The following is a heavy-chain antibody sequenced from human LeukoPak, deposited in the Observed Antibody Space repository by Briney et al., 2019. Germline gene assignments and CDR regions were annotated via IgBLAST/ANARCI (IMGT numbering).Heavy chain of an antibody. D-gene: IGHD6-13*01. V-gene: IGHV1-18*04. J-gene: IGHJ4*02. CDR2: VSAYNGNT. CDR1: GYTFTSYY. Sequence: ASVKVSCKASGYTFTSYYMHWVRQAPGQGLEWMGWVSAYNGNTNYVHHLQGRVTMTTDTSTTTAYMELRSLRSDDTAIYYCAREAAAGVYFEYWGQGTLVTVSS. CDR3: AREAAAGVYFEY.